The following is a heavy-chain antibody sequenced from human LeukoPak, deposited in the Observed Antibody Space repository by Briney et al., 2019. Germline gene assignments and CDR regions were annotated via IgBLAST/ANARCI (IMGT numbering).Heavy chain of an antibody. V-gene: IGHV3-23*01. CDR3: AKDQHYDFWDDYHYSHHFDY. CDR2: LSGSGSST. J-gene: IGHJ4*02. D-gene: IGHD3-3*01. Sequence: GGSLRLSCTASGFTFSTYAMSWVRQAPGKGLEWISSLSGSGSSTYYADSVKGRFTISRDNSKNTLYLQMNSLRAEDTAVYYCAKDQHYDFWDDYHYSHHFDYWGQGTLVTVSS. CDR1: GFTFSTYA.